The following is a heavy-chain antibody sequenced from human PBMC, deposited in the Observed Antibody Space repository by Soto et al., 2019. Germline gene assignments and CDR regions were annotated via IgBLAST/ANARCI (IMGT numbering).Heavy chain of an antibody. CDR1: GFTFSSYA. D-gene: IGHD6-13*01. Sequence: QVQLVESGGGVVQPGGSLRLSCAASGFTFSSYAMHWVRQAPGKGLEWVAISSYDGSNEYHADSVKGRFTISRDNSKSTLDLQMNGLRPEDTAMYYCAKDPAAARNCAEYFQYWGQGTLVTVSS. V-gene: IGHV3-30*18. CDR2: SSYDGSNE. CDR3: AKDPAAARNCAEYFQY. J-gene: IGHJ1*01.